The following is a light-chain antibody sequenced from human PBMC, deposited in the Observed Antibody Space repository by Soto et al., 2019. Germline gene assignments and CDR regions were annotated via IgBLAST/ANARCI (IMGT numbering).Light chain of an antibody. CDR2: DAS. CDR3: QQYSTYVYT. CDR1: ESISSW. Sequence: DIQMTQSPSTLSASVGDRVTITCRASESISSWLAWYQQKPGKAPKVLIYDASSLESGVPSRFSGSGFRTEFTLTITSLQPEDFATYYCQQYSTYVYTVGQGTKLEIK. V-gene: IGKV1-5*01. J-gene: IGKJ2*01.